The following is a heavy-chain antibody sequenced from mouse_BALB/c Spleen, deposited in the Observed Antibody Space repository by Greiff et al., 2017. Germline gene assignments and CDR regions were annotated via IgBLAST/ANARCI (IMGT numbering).Heavy chain of an antibody. J-gene: IGHJ3*01. CDR1: GFNIKDTY. D-gene: IGHD1-1*01. CDR3: ARSRYYYGSSPAWFAY. CDR2: IDPANGNT. V-gene: IGHV14-3*02. Sequence: VQLQQSGAELVKPGASVKLSCTASGFNIKDTYMHWVKQRPEQGLEWIGRIDPANGNTKYDPKFQGKATITADTSSNTAYLQLSSLTSEDTAVYYCARSRYYYGSSPAWFAYWGQGTLVTVSA.